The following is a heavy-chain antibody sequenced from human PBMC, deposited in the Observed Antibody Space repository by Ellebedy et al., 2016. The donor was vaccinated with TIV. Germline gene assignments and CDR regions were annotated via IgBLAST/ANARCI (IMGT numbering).Heavy chain of an antibody. CDR1: GYTFTSYG. J-gene: IGHJ4*02. CDR2: ISAYNGNT. Sequence: ASVKVSCXASGYTFTSYGISWVRQAPGQGLEWMGWISAYNGNTNYAQKLQGRVTMTTDTSTSTAYMELRRLRSDDTAVYYCAREVPAALFDYWGQGTLVTVSS. V-gene: IGHV1-18*01. D-gene: IGHD2-2*01. CDR3: AREVPAALFDY.